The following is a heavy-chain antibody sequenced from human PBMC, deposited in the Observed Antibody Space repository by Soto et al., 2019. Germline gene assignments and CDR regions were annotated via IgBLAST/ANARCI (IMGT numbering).Heavy chain of an antibody. CDR3: ARERSVYYFWMGYRLGGFDP. J-gene: IGHJ5*02. D-gene: IGHD3-3*01. V-gene: IGHV1-18*01. CDR1: GYTFTSYG. CDR2: ISAYNGNT. Sequence: QVQLVQSGAEVKKPGASVKVSCKASGYTFTSYGISWVRQAPGQGLEWMGWISAYNGNTNYAQKLQGRVTMTTDTCTSTANMELRSLRSDDTAVYYGARERSVYYFWMGYRLGGFDPWGQGTLVTVSS.